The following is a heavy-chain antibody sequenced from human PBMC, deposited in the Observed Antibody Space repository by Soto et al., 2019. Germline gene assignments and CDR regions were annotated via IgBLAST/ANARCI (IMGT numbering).Heavy chain of an antibody. CDR3: AKDFGLTDSGYDPYSPHDY. Sequence: GGSLRLSCAASGFTFSSYAMSWVRQAPGKGLEWVSAISGSGGSTYYADSVKGRFTISRDNSKNTLYLQMNSLRAEDTAVYYCAKDFGLTDSGYDPYSPHDYWGQGTLVTVSS. CDR1: GFTFSSYA. V-gene: IGHV3-23*01. D-gene: IGHD5-12*01. J-gene: IGHJ4*02. CDR2: ISGSGGST.